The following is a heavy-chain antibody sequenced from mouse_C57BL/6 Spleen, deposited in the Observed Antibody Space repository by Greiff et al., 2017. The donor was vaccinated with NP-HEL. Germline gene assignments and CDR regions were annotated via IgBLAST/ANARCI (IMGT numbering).Heavy chain of an antibody. D-gene: IGHD1-1*01. CDR2: IDPSDSET. Sequence: QVQLQQPGAELVRPGSSVKLSCKASGYTFTSYWMHWVKQRPIQGLEWIGNIDPSDSETHYNQKFKDKATLTVDKSSSTAYMQLSSLTSEDSAVYYCARKDYYGSSYRYFDGWGTGTTVTVSS. J-gene: IGHJ1*03. V-gene: IGHV1-52*01. CDR1: GYTFTSYW. CDR3: ARKDYYGSSYRYFDG.